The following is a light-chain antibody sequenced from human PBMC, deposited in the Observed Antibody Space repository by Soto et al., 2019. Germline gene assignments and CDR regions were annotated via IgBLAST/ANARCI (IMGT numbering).Light chain of an antibody. CDR1: DTISDY. V-gene: IGKV1-27*01. J-gene: IGKJ3*01. Sequence: DIQMTQSPSSLSASVGDRVTITCRASDTISDYLAWDQHKPGKVPELFIYASSTLQSGVPSRCSGSRSDTEFTLTISSLQPEDVGTYYCQNYNTAPFSCGPGTKVEIK. CDR3: QNYNTAPFS. CDR2: ASS.